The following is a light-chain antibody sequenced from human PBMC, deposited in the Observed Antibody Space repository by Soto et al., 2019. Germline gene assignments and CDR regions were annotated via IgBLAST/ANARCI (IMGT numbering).Light chain of an antibody. J-gene: IGKJ1*01. CDR3: QQYNSYSPWT. CDR1: KGISNY. V-gene: IGKV1-5*01. CDR2: DAS. Sequence: IQMTPSPSTLFASVGDRVTITCRASKGISNYLAWYQQKPGKAPRLLIYDASSLESGVPSRFSGSGSGTEFTLTISSLQPDDFATYYCQQYNSYSPWTFGQGTKVDIK.